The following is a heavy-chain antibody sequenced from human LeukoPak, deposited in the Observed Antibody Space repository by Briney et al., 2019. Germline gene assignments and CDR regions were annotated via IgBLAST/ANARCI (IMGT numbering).Heavy chain of an antibody. Sequence: PGGSLRLSCAASGFTFSTYDMHWVRQAAGRGLEWVSAIGTAGDPYYPGSVKGRFTISRENAKNSLYLQMNSLRAEDTAVYYCAKDPGAAAGTDRGYWGQGTLVTVSS. D-gene: IGHD6-13*01. J-gene: IGHJ4*02. CDR3: AKDPGAAAGTDRGY. CDR2: IGTAGDP. V-gene: IGHV3-13*05. CDR1: GFTFSTYD.